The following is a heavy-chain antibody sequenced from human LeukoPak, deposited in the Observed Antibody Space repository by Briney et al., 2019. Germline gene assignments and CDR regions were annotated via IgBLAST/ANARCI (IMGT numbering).Heavy chain of an antibody. V-gene: IGHV4-59*01. J-gene: IGHJ3*02. CDR3: ASNHLDSSSDYWDDAFDI. CDR1: GGSISSYY. D-gene: IGHD3-22*01. Sequence: PSETLSLTCTISGGSISSYYWNWIRQPPGKGLEWIGYIYYTGTTNYNPSLKSRVTISQDTSKNQVSLKLSSVTAADTAVYYCASNHLDSSSDYWDDAFDIWGQGRMVGVSS. CDR2: IYYTGTT.